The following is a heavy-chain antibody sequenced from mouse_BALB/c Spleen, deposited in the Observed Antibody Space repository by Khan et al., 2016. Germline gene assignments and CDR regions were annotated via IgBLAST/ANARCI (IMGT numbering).Heavy chain of an antibody. CDR2: IDPSNDNT. D-gene: IGHD1-2*01. Sequence: VQLQQSGAELVKPGASVKLSCTASGFSIQDTYIHWVRQRPEQGLDWIGRIDPSNDNTKYDPKFQGKVTITADTSSNKAYLQLSSLTTEDTAVYYCARMYYGDCWRQATTLAFSS. CDR3: ARMYYGDC. CDR1: GFSIQDTY. J-gene: IGHJ2*01. V-gene: IGHV14-3*02.